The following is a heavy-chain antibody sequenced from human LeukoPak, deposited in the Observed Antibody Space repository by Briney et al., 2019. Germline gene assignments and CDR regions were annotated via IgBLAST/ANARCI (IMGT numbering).Heavy chain of an antibody. Sequence: ASVKVSCKASGGTFSGYAISWVRQAPGQGLEWMGGIIPIFGTANYAQKFQGRVTITTDESTSTAYMELSSLRSEDTAVYYCAGAQVYSYGYVEYYFDYWGQGTLVTVSS. CDR1: GGTFSGYA. D-gene: IGHD5-18*01. V-gene: IGHV1-69*05. CDR3: AGAQVYSYGYVEYYFDY. J-gene: IGHJ4*02. CDR2: IIPIFGTA.